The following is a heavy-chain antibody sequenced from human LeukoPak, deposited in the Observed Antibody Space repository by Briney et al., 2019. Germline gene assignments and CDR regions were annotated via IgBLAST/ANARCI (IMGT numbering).Heavy chain of an antibody. V-gene: IGHV3-48*03. D-gene: IGHD4-17*01. Sequence: GGSLRLSCAASGFSFSSYEMNWVRQPPGKGLEWVSYIGSSGSTVYYADPVKGRFTISRDNAKNSLYLQMNSLRDEDTAVYYCARDTLVYADSPDAFDIWGQGTMVTVSS. CDR2: IGSSGSTV. CDR3: ARDTLVYADSPDAFDI. CDR1: GFSFSSYE. J-gene: IGHJ3*02.